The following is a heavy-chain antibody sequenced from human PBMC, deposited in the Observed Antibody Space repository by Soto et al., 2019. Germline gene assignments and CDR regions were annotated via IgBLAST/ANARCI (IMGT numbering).Heavy chain of an antibody. Sequence: PSETLSLTCTVSGGSITSGDYYWSWIRQPPGKGLEWIGYIYRTGSTHYNPSLNSRVAISLDTSRNKFSLKLHSVTAADTAVYFCARQIGDDPFDVWGQGTKVTVSS. D-gene: IGHD3-3*01. J-gene: IGHJ3*01. CDR2: IYRTGST. CDR3: ARQIGDDPFDV. CDR1: GGSITSGDYY. V-gene: IGHV4-61*08.